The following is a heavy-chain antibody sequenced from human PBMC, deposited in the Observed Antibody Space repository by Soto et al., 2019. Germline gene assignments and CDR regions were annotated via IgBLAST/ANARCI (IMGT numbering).Heavy chain of an antibody. CDR3: ARRTMIVVLEAFDI. V-gene: IGHV2-5*02. CDR2: IYWDDDK. Sequence: QITLKESGPTLVKPTQTLTLTCTFSGFSLSTSGVGVGWIRQPPGKALEWLALIYWDDDKRYSPSLKSRLTLPQDTSKNQVVLTMPNMDPVDTATYYCARRTMIVVLEAFDIWGQGTMVTVSS. J-gene: IGHJ3*02. D-gene: IGHD3-22*01. CDR1: GFSLSTSGVG.